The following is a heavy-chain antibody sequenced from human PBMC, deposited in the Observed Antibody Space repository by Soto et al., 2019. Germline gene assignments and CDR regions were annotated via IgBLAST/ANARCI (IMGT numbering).Heavy chain of an antibody. Sequence: PSETLSLTCAVSGYSISSGYYWGWIRQPPGKGLEWIGSIYHSGSTYYNPSLKSRVTISVDTSKNQFSLKLSSVTAADTAVYYCARDLDSVYGMDVWGHGTTVTVSS. J-gene: IGHJ6*02. CDR3: ARDLDSVYGMDV. D-gene: IGHD2-21*01. V-gene: IGHV4-38-2*02. CDR1: GYSISSGYY. CDR2: IYHSGST.